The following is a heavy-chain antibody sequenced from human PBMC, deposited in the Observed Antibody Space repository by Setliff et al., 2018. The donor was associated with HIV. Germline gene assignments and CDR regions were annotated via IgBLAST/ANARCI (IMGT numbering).Heavy chain of an antibody. J-gene: IGHJ4*02. Sequence: HPGGSLRLSCAASGFTLRSYWLSWVRQAPGKGLEWVASINEDGSEKNYVDSVKGRFTISRDNAKNSLFLQVNSLRADDTAVYYCASGYHYDTSGNFDLPFGYWGQGTLVTVSS. CDR3: ASGYHYDTSGNFDLPFGY. CDR1: GFTLRSYW. CDR2: INEDGSEK. V-gene: IGHV3-7*01. D-gene: IGHD3-22*01.